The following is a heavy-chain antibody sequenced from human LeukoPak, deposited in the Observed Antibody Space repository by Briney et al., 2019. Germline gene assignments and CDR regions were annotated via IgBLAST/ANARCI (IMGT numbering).Heavy chain of an antibody. V-gene: IGHV4-38-2*02. CDR1: GYSISSGYY. D-gene: IGHD1-1*01. J-gene: IGHJ5*02. CDR3: ARTTMEATTGFDP. CDR2: IYHSGST. Sequence: PSETLSLTCTVSGYSISSGYYWGWIRQPPGKGLEWIGSIYHSGSTYYNPSLKSRVTISVDTSKNQFSLKLSSVTAAGTAVYYCARTTMEATTGFDPWGQGTLVTVSS.